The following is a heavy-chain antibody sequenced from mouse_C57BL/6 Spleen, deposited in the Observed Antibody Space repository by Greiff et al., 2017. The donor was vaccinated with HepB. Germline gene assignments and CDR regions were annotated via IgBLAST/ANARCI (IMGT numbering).Heavy chain of an antibody. CDR3: ARFYYYGSRSYAMDY. V-gene: IGHV1-26*01. CDR1: GYTFTDYY. CDR2: INPNNGGT. D-gene: IGHD1-1*01. Sequence: VQLQQSGPELVKPGASVKISCKASGYTFTDYYMNWVKQSHGKSLEWIGDINPNNGGTSYNQKFKGKATLTVDKSSSTAYMELRSLTSEDSAVYYCARFYYYGSRSYAMDYWGQGTSVTVSS. J-gene: IGHJ4*01.